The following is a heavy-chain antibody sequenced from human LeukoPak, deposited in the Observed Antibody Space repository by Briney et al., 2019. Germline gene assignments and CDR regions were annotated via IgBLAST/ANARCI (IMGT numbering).Heavy chain of an antibody. CDR2: ISSSSSYI. Sequence: GGSLRLSCAASGFTFSSYSMNWVRQAPGKGLEWVSSISSSSSYIYYADSVKGRFTISRDNAKNSLYLQMNSLRAEDTAVYYCARDERSIAVAGPDYWGQGTLVTVSS. V-gene: IGHV3-21*01. D-gene: IGHD6-19*01. J-gene: IGHJ4*02. CDR1: GFTFSSYS. CDR3: ARDERSIAVAGPDY.